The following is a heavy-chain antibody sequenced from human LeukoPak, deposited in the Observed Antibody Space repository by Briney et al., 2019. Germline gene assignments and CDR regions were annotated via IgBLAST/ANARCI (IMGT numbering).Heavy chain of an antibody. D-gene: IGHD3/OR15-3a*01. CDR1: GGSISATGYF. CDR3: ARVDLQNAFDI. J-gene: IGHJ3*02. CDR2: IYYSGIT. V-gene: IGHV4-39*07. Sequence: SETLSLTCTVSGGSISATGYFWGWIHQPPGKGLEWIGSIYYSGITHYNPSLKSRVTISLDTSKNQFSLKLSSVTTADTAVYYCARVDLQNAFDIWGQGTVVTVSS.